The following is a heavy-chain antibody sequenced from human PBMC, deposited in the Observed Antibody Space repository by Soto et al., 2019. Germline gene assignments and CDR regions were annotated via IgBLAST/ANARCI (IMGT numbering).Heavy chain of an antibody. Sequence: GWSLRLACASSVFTFTRYSMKWVRQAPGKGLEWVSSISSTTNYIYYADSMKGRFTVSRDNAKNSVYLEMNSLSAEDTAVYYCARESEDLTSNFDYWGQGTLVTVSS. J-gene: IGHJ4*02. CDR1: VFTFTRYS. V-gene: IGHV3-21*01. CDR3: ARESEDLTSNFDY. CDR2: ISSTTNYI.